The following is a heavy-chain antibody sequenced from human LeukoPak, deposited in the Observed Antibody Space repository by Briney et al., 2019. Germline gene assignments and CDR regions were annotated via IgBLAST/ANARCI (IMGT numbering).Heavy chain of an antibody. CDR2: ISPDNGDT. CDR1: GGTFSSYA. CDR3: ARTTVVSLDAFDI. Sequence: ASVKVSCKASGGTFSSYAISWVRQAPGQGLEWMGWISPDNGDTKYAQRLQGRVTMTTDTSTSTAYMELRSLRSDDTAVYYCARTTVVSLDAFDIWGQGTMVTVSS. D-gene: IGHD4-23*01. J-gene: IGHJ3*02. V-gene: IGHV1-18*01.